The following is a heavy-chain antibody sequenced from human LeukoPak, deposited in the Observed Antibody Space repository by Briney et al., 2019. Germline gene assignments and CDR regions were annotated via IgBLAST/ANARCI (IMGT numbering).Heavy chain of an antibody. CDR3: ARWGAMVRGVLDY. Sequence: GGSLRLSCAASGFTVSSNYMSWVRQAPGKGLEWVSYISSSGSTIYYADSVKGRFTISRDNAKNSLYLQMNSLRAEDTAVYYCARWGAMVRGVLDYWGQGTLVTVSS. J-gene: IGHJ4*02. CDR2: ISSSGSTI. V-gene: IGHV3-11*01. CDR1: GFTVSSNY. D-gene: IGHD3-10*01.